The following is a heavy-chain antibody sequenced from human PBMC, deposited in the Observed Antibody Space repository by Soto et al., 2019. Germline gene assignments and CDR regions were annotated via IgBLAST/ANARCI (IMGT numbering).Heavy chain of an antibody. J-gene: IGHJ3*02. D-gene: IGHD3-9*01. CDR3: ATDNVYDNAFDI. CDR2: FDPEDGET. Sequence: XSVKVSFNVSGYTLTELSMHLVRQAPGKGLEWMGGFDPEDGETIYAQKFQGRVTMTEDTSTDTAYMELSSMRSEDTAVYYCATDNVYDNAFDIWGQGTMVTVSS. V-gene: IGHV1-24*01. CDR1: GYTLTELS.